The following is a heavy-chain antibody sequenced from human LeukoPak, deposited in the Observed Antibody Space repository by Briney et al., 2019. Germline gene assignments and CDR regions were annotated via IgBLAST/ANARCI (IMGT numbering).Heavy chain of an antibody. J-gene: IGHJ5*02. V-gene: IGHV3-30*18. CDR1: GVTLSPYG. CDR3: AKEGTPHVSTWYDL. D-gene: IGHD3-10*01. CDR2: ISHEGGSQ. Sequence: HPGRSLRLSCAASGVTLSPYGMHWVRQAPGKGLEWVAVISHEGGSQHYADSVKGRFIISRDNPRNTLYLQMNILRTEDTAVYYCAKEGTPHVSTWYDLWGQGTQVIVSS.